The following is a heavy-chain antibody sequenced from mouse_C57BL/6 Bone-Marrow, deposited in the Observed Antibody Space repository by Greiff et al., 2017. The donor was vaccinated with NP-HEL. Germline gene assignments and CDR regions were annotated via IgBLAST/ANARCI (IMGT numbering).Heavy chain of an antibody. CDR3: ARKASYGRSYEFAY. J-gene: IGHJ3*01. D-gene: IGHD1-1*01. Sequence: QVQLQQPGAELVKPGASVKLSCKASGYTFTTYWMQWVKQRPGQGLEWIGEIDPSDSYTNYNQKFKGKATLPADTSSSTAYMQLSSLTSEDSAVYSCARKASYGRSYEFAYWGQGTLVTVSA. V-gene: IGHV1-50*01. CDR1: GYTFTTYW. CDR2: IDPSDSYT.